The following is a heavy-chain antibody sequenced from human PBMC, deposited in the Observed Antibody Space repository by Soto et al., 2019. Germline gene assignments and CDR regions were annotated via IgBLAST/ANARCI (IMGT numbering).Heavy chain of an antibody. Sequence: LSLTCTVSGGSISSGGYYWSWIRQHPGKGLEWIGYIYYSGSTYYNPSLKSRVTISVDTSKNQFSLKLSSVTAADTAVYYCARARITGTTYDYWGQGTLVTVSS. CDR1: GGSISSGGYY. CDR3: ARARITGTTYDY. CDR2: IYYSGST. J-gene: IGHJ4*02. V-gene: IGHV4-31*03. D-gene: IGHD1-7*01.